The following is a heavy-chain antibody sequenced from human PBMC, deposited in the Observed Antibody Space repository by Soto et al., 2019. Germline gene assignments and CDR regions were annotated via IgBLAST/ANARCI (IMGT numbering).Heavy chain of an antibody. CDR1: GFTLNSYG. J-gene: IGHJ4*02. Sequence: QVHLVESGGGVVQPRGSLRLSCAASGFTLNSYGMHWVRQAPGKGLEWVAVISFHGSFIKYADSVEGRFTISRDNDKNTVSLEMNNLGAEDTALYYCAKQGSPGVGDIPYYFDYWGQGTLVTVSS. V-gene: IGHV3-30*18. D-gene: IGHD1-26*01. CDR3: AKQGSPGVGDIPYYFDY. CDR2: ISFHGSFI.